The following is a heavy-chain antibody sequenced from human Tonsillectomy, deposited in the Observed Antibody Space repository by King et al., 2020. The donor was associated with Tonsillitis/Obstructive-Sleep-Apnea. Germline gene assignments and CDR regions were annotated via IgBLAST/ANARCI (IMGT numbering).Heavy chain of an antibody. J-gene: IGHJ5*02. Sequence: VQLVESGGGLVQPGGSLRLSCAASGFTVSRNYMSWVRQAPGKGLEWVSVIYSGGNTYYADSVKGRFTISRDNSKNTLYLQMNSLRAEDTAVYYCARVGYCGSGCYYGFDPWGQGTLVTVSS. CDR1: GFTVSRNY. CDR3: ARVGYCGSGCYYGFDP. CDR2: IYSGGNT. V-gene: IGHV3-66*01. D-gene: IGHD3-10*01.